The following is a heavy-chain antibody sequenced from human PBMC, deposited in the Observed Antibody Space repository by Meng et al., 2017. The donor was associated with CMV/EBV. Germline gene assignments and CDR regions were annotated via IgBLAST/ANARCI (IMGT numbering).Heavy chain of an antibody. CDR3: ARGYDFWSGPTRTYYHYGMDV. D-gene: IGHD3-3*01. CDR1: GGTFSSYA. CDR2: IIPIFGTA. J-gene: IGHJ6*02. Sequence: SVKVSCKASGGTFSSYAISWVRQAPGQGLEWMGGIIPIFGTANYAQKFQGRVTITTDESTSTPYMELSSLRSEDTAVYYCARGYDFWSGPTRTYYHYGMDVWGQGTTVTVSS. V-gene: IGHV1-69*05.